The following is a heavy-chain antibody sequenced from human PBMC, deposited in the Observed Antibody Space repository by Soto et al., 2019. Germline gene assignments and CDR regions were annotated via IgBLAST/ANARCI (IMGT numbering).Heavy chain of an antibody. CDR1: ANTFPRKY. D-gene: IGHD3-10*01. J-gene: IGHJ4*02. V-gene: IGHV1-46*01. CDR2: ISPSGGNT. Sequence: SVKVSCKAPANTFPRKYLHWVRQAPGQGLEWMGVISPSGGNTHYAQKFQGRVTMSRDTSTSTVYMEVGSLTSEDTAVYFCARDDYGTSCDLVYRGQGTLITVSS. CDR3: ARDDYGTSCDLVY.